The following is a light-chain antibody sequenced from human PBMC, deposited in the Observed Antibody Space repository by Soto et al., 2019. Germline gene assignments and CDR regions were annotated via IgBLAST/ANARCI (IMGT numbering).Light chain of an antibody. CDR3: SSYTSSSLYV. V-gene: IGLV2-14*03. CDR1: IIDVGGYDY. J-gene: IGLJ1*01. CDR2: DVS. Sequence: SVMTQPASVSGSPGQSITISCTGTIIDVGGYDYVSWYQHHPGKAPKLMIYDVSNRPSGVSNRFSGSKSGNTASLTISGLQAEDEADYYCSSYTSSSLYVFGTGTKVTVL.